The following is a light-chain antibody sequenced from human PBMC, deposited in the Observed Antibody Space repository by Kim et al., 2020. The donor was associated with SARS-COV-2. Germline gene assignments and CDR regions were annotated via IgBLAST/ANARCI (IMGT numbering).Light chain of an antibody. CDR3: RQYGSSPYT. V-gene: IGKV3-20*01. Sequence: EIVLTQSPGTLSLSPGERATLSCRASQSVSSSYLAWYQQKPGQAPRLLIYAASSRATGIPDRFSGSGSGTDLTLTISRLEPEDFAVYYCRQYGSSPYTFGQGTKLEI. CDR1: QSVSSSY. CDR2: AAS. J-gene: IGKJ2*01.